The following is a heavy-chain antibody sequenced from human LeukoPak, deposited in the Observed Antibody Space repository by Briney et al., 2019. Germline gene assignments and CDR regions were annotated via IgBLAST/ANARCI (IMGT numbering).Heavy chain of an antibody. CDR1: GFTFSNEA. D-gene: IGHD4-11*01. CDR2: ISPGGGTT. CDR3: TKSRSGSSNWALQVFDN. Sequence: GGSLRLSCAVSGFTFSNEAMGWVRQLRGGGLEWVSTISPGGGTTYYAESMKGRFTISRDNSKSTLYLEMNSLRAEDTAVYYCTKSRSGSSNWALQVFDNWGQGALVTVSS. V-gene: IGHV3-23*01. J-gene: IGHJ4*02.